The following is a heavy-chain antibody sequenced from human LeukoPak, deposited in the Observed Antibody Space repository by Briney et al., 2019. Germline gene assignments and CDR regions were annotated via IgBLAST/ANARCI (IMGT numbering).Heavy chain of an antibody. V-gene: IGHV4-30-2*05. J-gene: IGHJ4*02. CDR3: AGLIDSSGYYFKDDY. Sequence: SETLSLTCAVSGGSMSSGGYSWSWIRQPPGKGLEWIGYIYHSGSTYYNPSLKSRVTISVDTSKNQFSLKLSSVTAADTAVYYCAGLIDSSGYYFKDDYWGQGTLVTVSS. D-gene: IGHD3-22*01. CDR2: IYHSGST. CDR1: GGSMSSGGYS.